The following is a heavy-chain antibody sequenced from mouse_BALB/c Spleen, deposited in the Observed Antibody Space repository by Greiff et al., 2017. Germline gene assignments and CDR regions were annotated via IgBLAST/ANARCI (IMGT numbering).Heavy chain of an antibody. CDR2: IWAGGST. CDR3: ARDFSPSSLRFAY. V-gene: IGHV2-9*02. CDR1: GFSLTSYG. D-gene: IGHD1-2*01. Sequence: VQVVESGPGLVAPSQSLSITCTVSGFSLTSYGVHWVRQPPGKGLEWLGVIWAGGSTNYNSALMSRLSISKDNSKSQVFLKMNSLQTDDTAMYYCARDFSPSSLRFAYWGQGTLVTVSA. J-gene: IGHJ3*01.